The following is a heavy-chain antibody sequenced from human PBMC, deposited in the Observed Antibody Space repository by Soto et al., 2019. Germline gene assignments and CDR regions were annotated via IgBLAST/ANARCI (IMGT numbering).Heavy chain of an antibody. CDR1: GLTFNIYD. CDR3: AIVPRGSFGFDI. V-gene: IGHV3-30*03. CDR2: ISYDGSNK. J-gene: IGHJ3*02. Sequence: GGSLRLSCAASGLTFNIYDIHWVRQAPGKGLEWVALISYDGSNKYYADSVKGRFTISRDNSKNTLFLQMNSLRADDAAVYHCAIVPRGSFGFDICGRGTVVTVSS. D-gene: IGHD1-26*01.